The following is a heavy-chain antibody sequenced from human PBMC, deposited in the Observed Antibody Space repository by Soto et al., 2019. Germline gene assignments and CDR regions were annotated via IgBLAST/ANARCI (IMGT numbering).Heavy chain of an antibody. CDR1: GYSFTSYW. CDR2: IYPGDSDT. V-gene: IGHV5-51*01. Sequence: RGESLKISCKGSGYSFTSYWIGWVRQMPGKGLEWMGIIYPGDSDTRYSPSFQGQVTISADKSISTAYLQWSSLKASDTAMYYCARPLSPYDSSGYPGVWGQGTLVTVSS. J-gene: IGHJ4*02. CDR3: ARPLSPYDSSGYPGV. D-gene: IGHD3-22*01.